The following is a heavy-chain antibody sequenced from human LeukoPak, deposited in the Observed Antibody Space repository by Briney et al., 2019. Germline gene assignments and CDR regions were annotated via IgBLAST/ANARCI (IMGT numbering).Heavy chain of an antibody. Sequence: SETLSLTCTVSGGSINSYYWSWIRQPPGKGLEWIGYICYTGSTNYNPSLKSRVTISVDTSTNHFSLKLSSVTAADTAVYYCARVFSGWPYYFDYWGQGNLVTVSS. CDR1: GGSINSYY. V-gene: IGHV4-59*01. CDR2: ICYTGST. D-gene: IGHD6-19*01. CDR3: ARVFSGWPYYFDY. J-gene: IGHJ4*02.